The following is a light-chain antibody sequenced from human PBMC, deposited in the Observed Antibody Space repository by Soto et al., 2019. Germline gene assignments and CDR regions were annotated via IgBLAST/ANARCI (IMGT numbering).Light chain of an antibody. Sequence: DIQMTQSPSSLSASVGDRVTITCQASQDINNYLNWYQQKPGKAPKLLIYNASNLETGVPSRFSGSGSGTDFTITISSLQPEDVATYYCQQYDNLPMYTFGQGTKLEI. CDR2: NAS. V-gene: IGKV1-33*01. CDR3: QQYDNLPMYT. CDR1: QDINNY. J-gene: IGKJ2*01.